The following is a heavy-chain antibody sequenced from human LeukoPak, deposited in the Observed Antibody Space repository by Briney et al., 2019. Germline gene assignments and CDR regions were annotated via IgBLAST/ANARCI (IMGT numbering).Heavy chain of an antibody. J-gene: IGHJ4*02. CDR2: INHSGST. CDR3: ARKSPNSSSWMFDY. D-gene: IGHD6-13*01. V-gene: IGHV4-34*01. CDR1: GGSFSGYY. Sequence: SETLSLTCAVYGGSFSGYYWSWIRQPPGKGLEWIGEINHSGSTNYNPSLKSRVTISVDTSKNQFSLKLSSVTAADTAVYYCARKSPNSSSWMFDYWGQGTLVTVSS.